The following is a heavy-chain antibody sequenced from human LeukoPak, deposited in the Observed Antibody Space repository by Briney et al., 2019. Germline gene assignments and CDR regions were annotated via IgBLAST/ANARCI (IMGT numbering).Heavy chain of an antibody. CDR1: GFTFSGAW. CDR3: ARHVGISF. CDR2: IREDGTEK. D-gene: IGHD7-27*01. J-gene: IGHJ4*02. V-gene: IGHV3-7*01. Sequence: GGSLRLSCTASGFTFSGAWMTWVRQAPGKGLEWVANIREDGTEKNYVDSVKGRFTISRDNAKNSLFLQMSNLRDDDMAIYYCARHVGISFWGQGTLVTVSS.